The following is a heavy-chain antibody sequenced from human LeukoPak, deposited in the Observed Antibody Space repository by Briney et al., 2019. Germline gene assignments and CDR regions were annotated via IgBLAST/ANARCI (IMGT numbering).Heavy chain of an antibody. CDR1: GGSISSGGYY. J-gene: IGHJ4*02. CDR3: ARGYGGNFEFDY. D-gene: IGHD4-23*01. V-gene: IGHV4-31*03. Sequence: SETLSLTCTVSGGSISSGGYYWSWIRQHPGKGLEWIGYIYYSGSTYYNPSLKSRVTISVDTSKNQFSLKLSSVTAADTAVYYCARGYGGNFEFDYWGQGTLVIVSS. CDR2: IYYSGST.